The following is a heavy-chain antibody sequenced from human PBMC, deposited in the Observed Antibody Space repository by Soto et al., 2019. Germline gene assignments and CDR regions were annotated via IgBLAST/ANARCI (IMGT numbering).Heavy chain of an antibody. J-gene: IGHJ3*02. CDR3: ARETSDDAFDI. CDR1: GYTFTGYY. CDR2: ISPNSGGT. V-gene: IGHV1-2*04. Sequence: ASVKVSCKASGYTFTGYYIHWVRQAPGQGLEWMGWISPNSGGTNSAHKFQGWVTMTRDTSISTAYMELSRLRSDDTAVYYCARETSDDAFDIWGQGTMVTVSS.